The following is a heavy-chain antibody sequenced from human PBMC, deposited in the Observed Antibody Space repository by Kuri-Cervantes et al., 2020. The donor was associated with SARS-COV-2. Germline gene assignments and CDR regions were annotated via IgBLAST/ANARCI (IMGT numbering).Heavy chain of an antibody. J-gene: IGHJ4*02. CDR3: ASSTVTRRASDY. Sequence: ASVQVSCKASGYTFTSYAMHWVRQAPGQRLEWMGWSNAGNGNTKYSQEFQGRVTITRDTSTSTVYMELSSLRSEDTAVYYCASSTVTRRASDYWGQGTLVTVSS. CDR2: SNAGNGNT. CDR1: GYTFTSYA. V-gene: IGHV1-3*02. D-gene: IGHD4-17*01.